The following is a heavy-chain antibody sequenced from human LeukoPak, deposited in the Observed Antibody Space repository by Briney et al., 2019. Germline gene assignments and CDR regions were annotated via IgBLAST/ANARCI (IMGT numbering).Heavy chain of an antibody. CDR2: ISGSGGST. CDR3: ARDQSYDFWSGSSPGFDY. D-gene: IGHD3-3*01. J-gene: IGHJ4*02. Sequence: GGSLRLSCAASGFTFSSYAMSWVRQAPGKGLEWVSAISGSGGSTYYADSVKGRFTISRDNSKNTLYLQMNSLRAEDTAVYYCARDQSYDFWSGSSPGFDYWGQGTLVTVSS. CDR1: GFTFSSYA. V-gene: IGHV3-23*01.